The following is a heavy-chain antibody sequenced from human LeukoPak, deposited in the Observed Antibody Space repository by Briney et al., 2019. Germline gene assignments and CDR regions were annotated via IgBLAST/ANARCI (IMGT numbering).Heavy chain of an antibody. CDR2: IRSKANSYAT. CDR3: TRQHSSIAAAGNDKT. V-gene: IGHV3-73*01. J-gene: IGHJ5*02. Sequence: PGRSLRLSCEASGFTFSGSAMHWVRQASGKGLEWVGRIRSKANSYATAYAASVKGRFTISRDDSKNTAYLQMNSLKTEDTAVYYCTRQHSSIAAAGNDKTWGQGTLVTVSS. CDR1: GFTFSGSA. D-gene: IGHD6-13*01.